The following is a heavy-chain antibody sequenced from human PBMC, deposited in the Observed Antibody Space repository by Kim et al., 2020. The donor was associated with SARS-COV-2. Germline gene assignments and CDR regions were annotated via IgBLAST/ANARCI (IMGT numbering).Heavy chain of an antibody. J-gene: IGHJ4*02. V-gene: IGHV1-46*01. CDR2: INPSGGST. CDR1: GYTFTSYY. D-gene: IGHD6-13*01. CDR3: ARDLIAAAGTMPDDY. Sequence: ASVKVSCKASGYTFTSYYMHWVRQAPGQGLEWMGIINPSGGSTSYAQKFQGRVTMTRDTSTSTVYMELSSLRSEDTAVYYCARDLIAAAGTMPDDYWGQGTLVTVSS.